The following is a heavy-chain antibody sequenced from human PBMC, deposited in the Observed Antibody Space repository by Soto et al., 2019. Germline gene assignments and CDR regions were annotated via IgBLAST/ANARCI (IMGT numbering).Heavy chain of an antibody. CDR1: DGSISSGGYY. CDR3: ARNDSGSKNFDY. V-gene: IGHV4-31*03. Sequence: SETLSLTCSVSDGSISSGGYYWSWIRLHPGKGLEWIGYISDNGRPYYNPSLKSRATISEDRSKNQFSLRLRSVTAADMAVYYCARNDSGSKNFDYWGQGTLVTVSS. J-gene: IGHJ4*02. D-gene: IGHD3-10*01. CDR2: ISDNGRP.